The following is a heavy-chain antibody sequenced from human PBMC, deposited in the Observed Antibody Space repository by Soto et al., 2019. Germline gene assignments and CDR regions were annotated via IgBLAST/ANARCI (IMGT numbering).Heavy chain of an antibody. Sequence: GGSLRLSCAASGFTFDDYAMHWVRQAPGKGLEWVSGISWNSGSIGYADSVKGRFTISRDNAKNSLYLQMNSLRAEDTALYYCALDGSGAPYWGQGTLVTVSS. CDR1: GFTFDDYA. CDR3: ALDGSGAPY. J-gene: IGHJ4*02. V-gene: IGHV3-9*01. D-gene: IGHD6-19*01. CDR2: ISWNSGSI.